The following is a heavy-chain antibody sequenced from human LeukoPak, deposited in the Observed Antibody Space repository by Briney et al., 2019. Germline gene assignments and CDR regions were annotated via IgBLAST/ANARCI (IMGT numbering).Heavy chain of an antibody. CDR2: INHSGTT. Sequence: PSETLSLTCAVYRGSFSGYYWSWIRQPPGKGLEWIGEINHSGTTNYNPSLKSRVTISVDTSKNQLSLKLSSVTAADTAVYYCARRASHSRVTMVRGVIVAANNHHFDYWGQGTLVTVSS. J-gene: IGHJ4*02. V-gene: IGHV4-34*01. CDR3: ARRASHSRVTMVRGVIVAANNHHFDY. CDR1: RGSFSGYY. D-gene: IGHD3-10*01.